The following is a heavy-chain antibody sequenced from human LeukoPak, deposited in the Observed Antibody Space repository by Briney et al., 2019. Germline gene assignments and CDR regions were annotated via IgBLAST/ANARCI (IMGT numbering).Heavy chain of an antibody. V-gene: IGHV3-23*01. J-gene: IGHJ4*02. Sequence: GGSLRLSCAASGFTYSSYAMSWVRQAPGRGLEWVSAISGSGGSTYYADSVKGRCTISRDNSKNTLYLQMNSLRVEDTAVYFCAKGPIIFPYYFDYWGEGTLVTVSS. CDR1: GFTYSSYA. CDR3: AKGPIIFPYYFDY. CDR2: ISGSGGST. D-gene: IGHD3-10*01.